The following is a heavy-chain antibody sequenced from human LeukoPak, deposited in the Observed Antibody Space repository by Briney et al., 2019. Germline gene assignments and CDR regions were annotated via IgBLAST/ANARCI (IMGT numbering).Heavy chain of an antibody. J-gene: IGHJ4*02. Sequence: ASVKVSCKASRYTFTGYYMHWVRQAPGQGLEWMGRINPNSGGTNCAQKFQGRVTMTRDTSISTAYMELSRLRSDDTAVYFCARVVRVGVAYFDYWGQGTLVTVSS. CDR2: INPNSGGT. D-gene: IGHD1-26*01. V-gene: IGHV1-2*06. CDR3: ARVVRVGVAYFDY. CDR1: RYTFTGYY.